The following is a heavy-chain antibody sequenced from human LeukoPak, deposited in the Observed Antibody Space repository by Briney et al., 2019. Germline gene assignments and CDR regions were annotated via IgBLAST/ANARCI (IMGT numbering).Heavy chain of an antibody. Sequence: SNTLSLTCTVTGGTISSDGYYWSWIRQHPGKGLEWIGYIYYSGSTYYNPSLKSRVTISVDTSKNQFSLKLSSVTAADTAVYYCARDVCSSTSCYGDYYYGMDVWGKGTTVTVSS. CDR2: IYYSGST. D-gene: IGHD2-2*01. J-gene: IGHJ6*04. CDR1: GGTISSDGYY. V-gene: IGHV4-31*03. CDR3: ARDVCSSTSCYGDYYYGMDV.